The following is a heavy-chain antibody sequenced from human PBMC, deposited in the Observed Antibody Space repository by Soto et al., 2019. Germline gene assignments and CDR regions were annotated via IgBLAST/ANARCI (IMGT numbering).Heavy chain of an antibody. J-gene: IGHJ4*02. V-gene: IGHV3-49*05. CDR1: GFTFGDYA. Sequence: EVQVVESGGALVKPGRSLRLSCTTSGFTFGDYAMSWFRQAPGKGLEWVGFIRSKGYGGTTQYAASVKGRFTISRDDSASIAYLQMDSLKTEDTALYYCARVGSASLMVVVIADHWGQGTQVTVSS. D-gene: IGHD3-22*01. CDR3: ARVGSASLMVVVIADH. CDR2: IRSKGYGGTT.